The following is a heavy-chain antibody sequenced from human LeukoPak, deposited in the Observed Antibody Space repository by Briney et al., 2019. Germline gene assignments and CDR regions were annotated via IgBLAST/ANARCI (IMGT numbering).Heavy chain of an antibody. CDR2: INPNSGGT. Sequence: GASVKVSCKASGYTFTGYYMHWVRQAPGQGLEWMGRINPNSGGTNYAQKFQGWVTMTRDTSISTAYMELSRLRSDDTAVYYCARGQVAGEFDYWGPGNLGHRLL. CDR3: ARGQVAGEFDY. V-gene: IGHV1-2*04. CDR1: GYTFTGYY. J-gene: IGHJ4*02. D-gene: IGHD6-19*01.